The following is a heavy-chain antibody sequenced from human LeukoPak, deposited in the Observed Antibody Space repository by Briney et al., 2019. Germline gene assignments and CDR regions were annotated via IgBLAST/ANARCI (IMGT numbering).Heavy chain of an antibody. V-gene: IGHV4-34*01. D-gene: IGHD3-10*01. CDR3: ARRYYYNLGSFPFDF. CDR2: IHNSGTT. Sequence: SETLSLTCAVSGGPFSGYFWSWIRQPPGKGLEWIGEIHNSGTTNYNPSHNSRVTISEDTSKNQIYLNLRSVTAADTAVYYCARRYYYNLGSFPFDFWGQGTLVTVSS. CDR1: GGPFSGYF. J-gene: IGHJ4*02.